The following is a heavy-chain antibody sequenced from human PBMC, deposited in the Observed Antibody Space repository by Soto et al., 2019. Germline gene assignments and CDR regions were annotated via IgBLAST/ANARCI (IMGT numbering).Heavy chain of an antibody. Sequence: GGSLRLSCAASGFTFSSYAMSWVRQAPGKGLEWVSAISGSGGSTYYADSVKGRFTISRDNSKNTLYLQMNSLRAEDTAVYYCAKDPRYSSGWHVGNWFDPWGQGTLVTVSS. CDR1: GFTFSSYA. CDR2: ISGSGGST. CDR3: AKDPRYSSGWHVGNWFDP. D-gene: IGHD6-19*01. J-gene: IGHJ5*02. V-gene: IGHV3-23*01.